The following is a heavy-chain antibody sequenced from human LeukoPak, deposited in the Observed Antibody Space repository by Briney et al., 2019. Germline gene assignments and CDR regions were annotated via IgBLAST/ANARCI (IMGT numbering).Heavy chain of an antibody. CDR3: ARDPGIVVAGTDAFDI. CDR2: IYYSGST. Sequence: SETLSLTCTVSGGSISSGDYYWSWIRQPPGKGLEWIGYIYYSGSTYYDPSLKSRVTISVDTSKNQFSLKLSSVTAADTAVYYCARDPGIVVAGTDAFDIWGQGTMVTVSS. D-gene: IGHD6-19*01. CDR1: GGSISSGDYY. J-gene: IGHJ3*02. V-gene: IGHV4-30-4*08.